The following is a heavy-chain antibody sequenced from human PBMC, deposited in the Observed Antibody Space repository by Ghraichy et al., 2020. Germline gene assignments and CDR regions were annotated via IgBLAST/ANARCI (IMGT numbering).Heavy chain of an antibody. Sequence: SETLSLTCTVSGGSISSYYWNWIRQPPGRGLEWIGYIYYNGNTHYNPSLKSRVTISKDTSNNQFSLRLSSVTAADTAVYYCARGLNSGHYYDYYYMDVWGKGTTVTVSS. J-gene: IGHJ6*03. CDR1: GGSISSYY. D-gene: IGHD1-26*01. CDR2: IYYNGNT. CDR3: ARGLNSGHYYDYYYMDV. V-gene: IGHV4-59*01.